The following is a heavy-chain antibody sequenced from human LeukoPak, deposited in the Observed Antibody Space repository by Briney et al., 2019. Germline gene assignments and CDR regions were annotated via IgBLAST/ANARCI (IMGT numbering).Heavy chain of an antibody. V-gene: IGHV3-74*01. D-gene: IGHD4-17*01. CDR3: AREGAWDDYGDYEILLVYYYGMDV. Sequence: GGSLRLSCAASGFTFSSYWMHWVRQAPGKGLVWVSRINSDGSSTSYADSVKGRFTISRDNAKNTLYLQMNSLRAEDTAVYYSAREGAWDDYGDYEILLVYYYGMDVWGEGTTVTVSS. CDR2: INSDGSST. J-gene: IGHJ6*04. CDR1: GFTFSSYW.